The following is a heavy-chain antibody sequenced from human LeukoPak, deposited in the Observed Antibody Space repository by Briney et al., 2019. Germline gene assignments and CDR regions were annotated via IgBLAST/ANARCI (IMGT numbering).Heavy chain of an antibody. D-gene: IGHD1-26*01. V-gene: IGHV3-74*03. CDR2: IGSDGGST. J-gene: IGHJ4*02. CDR3: ARGGSGNFYY. CDR1: GFTFSGYW. Sequence: GGSLRLSCTASGFTFSGYWMNWVRQAPGKGLVWVSRIGSDGGSTTYADSVKGRFTISRDNAKNTLYLEMTSLRAEDTAVYYCARGGSGNFYYWGQGTLVTVSS.